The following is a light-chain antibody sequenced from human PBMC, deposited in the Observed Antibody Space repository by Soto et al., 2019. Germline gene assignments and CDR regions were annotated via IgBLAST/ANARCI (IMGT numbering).Light chain of an antibody. CDR3: CSYAGNNALV. V-gene: IGLV2-23*02. CDR1: SNNVGSYNF. J-gene: IGLJ3*02. Sequence: QSALTQPASVSGSRGQSITISCTGTSNNVGSYNFVSWYRQYPGKAPELIIYEVSQRPSTFFNRFSGSKSGNTASLTISGLQSDDEADYYWCSYAGNNALVFGGGTKVTVL. CDR2: EVS.